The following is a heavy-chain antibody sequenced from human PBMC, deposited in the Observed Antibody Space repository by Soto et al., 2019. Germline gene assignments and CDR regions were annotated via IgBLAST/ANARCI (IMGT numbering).Heavy chain of an antibody. CDR1: GFTFSTYG. Sequence: PGGSLRLSCAASGFTFSTYGMHWVRQAPGKGLEWVAVLSYDGSNKYYADSVKGRFTISRDNSKNTLYLQMNSLRAEDTAMYYCAKDVGSFSNYYGMDVWGQGTTVTVSS. J-gene: IGHJ6*02. D-gene: IGHD3-10*01. CDR2: LSYDGSNK. V-gene: IGHV3-30*18. CDR3: AKDVGSFSNYYGMDV.